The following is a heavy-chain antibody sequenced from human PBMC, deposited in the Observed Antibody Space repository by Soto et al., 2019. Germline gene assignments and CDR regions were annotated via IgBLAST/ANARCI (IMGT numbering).Heavy chain of an antibody. CDR2: IYYSGST. D-gene: IGHD1-26*01. V-gene: IGHV4-61*01. CDR1: GGSVSSGSYY. Sequence: SETLSLTCTVPGGSVSSGSYYWSWIRQPPGKGLEWIGYIYYSGSTNYNPSLKSRVTISVDTSKNQFSLKLSSVTAADTAVYYCASSIVGAIGVYYYGMDVWGQGTTVTVSS. J-gene: IGHJ6*02. CDR3: ASSIVGAIGVYYYGMDV.